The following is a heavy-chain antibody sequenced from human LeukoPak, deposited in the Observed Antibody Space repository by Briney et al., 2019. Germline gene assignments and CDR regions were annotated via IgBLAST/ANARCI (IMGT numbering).Heavy chain of an antibody. CDR1: GGSISSYY. CDR3: ARRNYGHAFDI. CDR2: VDYSGST. Sequence: PSETLSLTCTVSGGSISSYYWSWIRQPPGKGLEWIGYVDYSGSTNYNPSLKSRVTISVVTSKNQFSLKLSSVTAADSAIYYCARRNYGHAFDIWGQGTMVTVSS. V-gene: IGHV4-59*08. D-gene: IGHD1-7*01. J-gene: IGHJ3*02.